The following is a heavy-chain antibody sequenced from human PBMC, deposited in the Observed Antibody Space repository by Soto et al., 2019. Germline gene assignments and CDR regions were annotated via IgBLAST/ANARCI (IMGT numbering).Heavy chain of an antibody. D-gene: IGHD3-10*01. Sequence: PSETLSLTCTVSGDSISNHYWNWIRQPPGGGLEWVAYIDYTGYTNYNPSLKSRVTISLDTSKNQFSLKLNSVTAADTAVYFCARVARVGYGEGTYWGQGILVTVTT. CDR3: ARVARVGYGEGTY. J-gene: IGHJ4*02. V-gene: IGHV4-59*11. CDR1: GDSISNHY. CDR2: IDYTGYT.